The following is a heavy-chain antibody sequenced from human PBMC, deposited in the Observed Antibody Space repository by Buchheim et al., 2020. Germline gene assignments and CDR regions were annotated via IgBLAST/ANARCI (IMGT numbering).Heavy chain of an antibody. CDR3: VRYPYGIIPPGIDY. CDR1: GVSISSSNW. J-gene: IGHJ4*02. V-gene: IGHV4-4*02. D-gene: IGHD1-1*01. CDR2: MHHGGTT. Sequence: QVQLQESGPGLVEPSGTLSLTCAVSGVSISSSNWWSWVRQPPGEGLEWIGEMHHGGTTNYNPSLESRVTISVVKSKNKFPLKLTSVTAADTAVYYCVRYPYGIIPPGIDYWGQGTL.